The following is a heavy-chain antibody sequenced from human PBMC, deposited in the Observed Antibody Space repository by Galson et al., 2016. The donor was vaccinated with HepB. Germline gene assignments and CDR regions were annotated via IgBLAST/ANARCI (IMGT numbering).Heavy chain of an antibody. CDR3: ARASQRACDY. CDR1: GFTFSRYW. J-gene: IGHJ4*02. V-gene: IGHV3-7*03. Sequence: SLRLSCAASGFTFSRYWMRWARQAPGKELEWVASIQEDGGEKAYVDSVKGRFTISRDNAKNSLYLQMDSLRGEDTAVYYCARASQRACDYWGRGTLVTVSS. CDR2: IQEDGGEK.